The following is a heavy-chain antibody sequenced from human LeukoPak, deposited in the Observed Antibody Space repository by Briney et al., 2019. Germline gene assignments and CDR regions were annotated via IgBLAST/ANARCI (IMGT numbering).Heavy chain of an antibody. J-gene: IGHJ3*02. CDR3: ASSKSYDFWSGYYPPPYAFDI. Sequence: SETLSLTCTVSGGSISSSSYHWGWIRQPPGKGLEWIGSIYYSGSTYYNPSLKSRVTISVNTSKNQFSLKLSSVTAADTAVYYCASSKSYDFWSGYYPPPYAFDIWGQGTMVTVSS. V-gene: IGHV4-39*01. CDR1: GGSISSSSYH. CDR2: IYYSGST. D-gene: IGHD3-3*01.